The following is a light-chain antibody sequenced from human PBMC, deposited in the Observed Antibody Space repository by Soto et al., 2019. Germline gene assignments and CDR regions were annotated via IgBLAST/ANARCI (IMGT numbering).Light chain of an antibody. CDR3: QQYEKWPPVT. Sequence: EIVMTQSPATLSLSPGERCTLSCSASENIRRNLAWYQQRPGQAPRLLIYHASTRATGIPARFTGGGSGTEFTLTISSLQSDDFALYYCQQYEKWPPVTFGGGTKVDIK. CDR1: ENIRRN. V-gene: IGKV3-15*01. CDR2: HAS. J-gene: IGKJ4*01.